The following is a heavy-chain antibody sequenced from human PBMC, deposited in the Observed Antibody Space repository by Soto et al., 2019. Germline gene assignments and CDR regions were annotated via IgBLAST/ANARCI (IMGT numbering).Heavy chain of an antibody. CDR1: GFTFSSYA. CDR3: AKAISGYNAPLDH. Sequence: EVQLLESGGGLVQPGGSLRLSCAASGFTFSSYAMNWVRQAPGKGLEWVSVISGSDSSTYYADSVKGRFTISRDNSKNTLYVQMNILRAEDTAIYYCAKAISGYNAPLDHWGQGTRVTVSS. CDR2: ISGSDSST. J-gene: IGHJ4*02. V-gene: IGHV3-23*01. D-gene: IGHD5-12*01.